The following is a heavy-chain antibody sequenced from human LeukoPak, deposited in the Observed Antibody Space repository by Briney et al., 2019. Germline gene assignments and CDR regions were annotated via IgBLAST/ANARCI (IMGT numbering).Heavy chain of an antibody. CDR1: GGSISSYY. Sequence: PSETLSLTCTVSGGSISSYYWSWIRQPPGKGLEWIGYIYYSGSTNYNPSLKSRVTISVDTSKNQFSLKLSSVTAADTAVYYCASQLRPRSGWFDPWGQGTLVTVSS. CDR2: IYYSGST. CDR3: ASQLRPRSGWFDP. V-gene: IGHV4-59*08. J-gene: IGHJ5*02. D-gene: IGHD4-17*01.